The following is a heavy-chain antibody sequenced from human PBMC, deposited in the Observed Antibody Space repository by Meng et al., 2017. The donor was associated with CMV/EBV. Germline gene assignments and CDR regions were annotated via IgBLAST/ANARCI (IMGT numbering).Heavy chain of an antibody. CDR1: GGSISSGDYY. CDR3: ARVGRTSCYDY. Sequence: QVQLQESGPGLVKPSQTLSLTCTVSGGSISSGDYYWSWFRQPPGKGLEWIGYIYYSGSTYYNPPLKSRVTISVDTSKNQFSLKLSSVTAADTAVYYCARVGRTSCYDYWGQGTLVTVSS. CDR2: IYYSGST. D-gene: IGHD2-2*01. V-gene: IGHV4-30-4*08. J-gene: IGHJ4*02.